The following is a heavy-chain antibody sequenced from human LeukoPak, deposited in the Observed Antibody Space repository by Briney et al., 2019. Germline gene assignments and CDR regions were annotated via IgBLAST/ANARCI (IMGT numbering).Heavy chain of an antibody. D-gene: IGHD3-10*01. Sequence: GGSLRLSCAASGFTFSSYEMNWVRQAPGKGLEWVSYISSSGSTTYYADSVKGRFTISRDNAKNSLYLQMNSLRAEDTAVYYCARVPRITMVRGVFDYWGQGTLVTVFS. V-gene: IGHV3-48*03. CDR1: GFTFSSYE. CDR2: ISSSGSTT. J-gene: IGHJ4*02. CDR3: ARVPRITMVRGVFDY.